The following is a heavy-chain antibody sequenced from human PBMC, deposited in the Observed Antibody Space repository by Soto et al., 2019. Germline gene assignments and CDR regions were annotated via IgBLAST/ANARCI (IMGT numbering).Heavy chain of an antibody. CDR2: ISSSSSYR. D-gene: IGHD3-22*01. CDR3: ARDLYPPERDYDSRAFDC. CDR1: EAPSNIHG. Sequence: GAHRHTCGWSEAPSNIHGMVWVRQNQVEGVEWVSSISSSSSYRYYPDSVKGRFTISRDNAKNSLYLQMSSLRAEDTAVYYCARDLYPPERDYDSRAFDCWGQGNRVTVS. J-gene: IGHJ4*02. V-gene: IGHV3-21*01.